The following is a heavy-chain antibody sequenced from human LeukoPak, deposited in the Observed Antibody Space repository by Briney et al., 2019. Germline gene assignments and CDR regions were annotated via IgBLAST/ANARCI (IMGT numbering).Heavy chain of an antibody. J-gene: IGHJ4*02. CDR3: ARITAVAYDY. V-gene: IGHV4-38-2*01. Sequence: PSETLSLTCAVSGYSISSGYYWGWIRQPPGKGLEWIGSIYHSGTTYYNPSLKSRVIISVDTSKNQFSLKLSSVTAADTAVYYCARITAVAYDYWGQGTLVTVSS. CDR2: IYHSGTT. CDR1: GYSISSGYY. D-gene: IGHD6-19*01.